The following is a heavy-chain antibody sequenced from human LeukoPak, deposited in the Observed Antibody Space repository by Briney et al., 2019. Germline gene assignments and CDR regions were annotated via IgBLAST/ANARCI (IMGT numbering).Heavy chain of an antibody. CDR1: GFTFSMLW. V-gene: IGHV3-7*05. CDR2: INQDGSEK. CDR3: ARSLEMDV. Sequence: GGSLRLSCTASGFTFSMLWMTWVRQAPGKGLEWVAYINQDGSEKYYVDSVKGRFTISRDNAKNSVYLHMNSLRADDTAVYHCARSLEMDVWGQGTTVTVSS. J-gene: IGHJ6*01. D-gene: IGHD1-1*01.